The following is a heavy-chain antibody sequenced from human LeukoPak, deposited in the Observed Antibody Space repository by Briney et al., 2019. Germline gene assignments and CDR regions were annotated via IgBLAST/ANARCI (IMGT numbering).Heavy chain of an antibody. Sequence: GESLKISCEGSGYSFTDYWIGWVRQMPGKGLEWMGIIYPGDSDTKYSPSFQGPVTISADKSISTAYLQWSSLTASDTAMYYCARLGGANSFGYWGQGTLVTVSS. CDR3: ARLGGANSFGY. V-gene: IGHV5-51*01. CDR1: GYSFTDYW. J-gene: IGHJ4*02. D-gene: IGHD4/OR15-4a*01. CDR2: IYPGDSDT.